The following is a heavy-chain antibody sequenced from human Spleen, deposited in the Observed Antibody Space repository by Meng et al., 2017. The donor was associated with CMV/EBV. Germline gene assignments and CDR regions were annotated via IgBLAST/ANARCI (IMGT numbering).Heavy chain of an antibody. J-gene: IGHJ4*02. CDR2: IYPGDSDT. V-gene: IGHV5-51*01. CDR3: ARSAHYYGSGSYYKDY. CDR1: GYSFTSYW. D-gene: IGHD3-10*01. Sequence: GESLKISCKGSGYSFTSYWIGWVRQMPGKGLEWMGIIYPGDSDTRYSPSFQGQVTTSADKSISTAYLQWSSLKASDTAMYYCARSAHYYGSGSYYKDYWGQGTLVTVSS.